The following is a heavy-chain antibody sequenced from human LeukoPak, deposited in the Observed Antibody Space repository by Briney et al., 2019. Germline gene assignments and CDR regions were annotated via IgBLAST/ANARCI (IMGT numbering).Heavy chain of an antibody. CDR1: GFTFSSYW. D-gene: IGHD5-12*01. J-gene: IGHJ4*02. Sequence: GGSLRLSCAASGFTFSSYWMSWVRQAPGKGLEWVANIKQDGSEKYYVDSVKGRFTISRDNAKNSLYLQMNSLRAEDTAVYYCARVFTSGYDYFDYWGQGTLVTVSS. V-gene: IGHV3-7*01. CDR3: ARVFTSGYDYFDY. CDR2: IKQDGSEK.